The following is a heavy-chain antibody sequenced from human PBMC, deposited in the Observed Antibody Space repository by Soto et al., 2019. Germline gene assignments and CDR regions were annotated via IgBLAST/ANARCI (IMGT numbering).Heavy chain of an antibody. CDR2: ISGSGGST. Sequence: GGSLRLSCAASGFTFSSYAMSWVRQAPGKGLEWVSAISGSGGSTYYADSVKGRFTISRDNSKNTLYLQMNSLRAEDTAVYYCAKDSPAWVYYYGSGIPYGMDVWGQGTTVTVSS. CDR3: AKDSPAWVYYYGSGIPYGMDV. D-gene: IGHD3-10*01. V-gene: IGHV3-23*01. J-gene: IGHJ6*02. CDR1: GFTFSSYA.